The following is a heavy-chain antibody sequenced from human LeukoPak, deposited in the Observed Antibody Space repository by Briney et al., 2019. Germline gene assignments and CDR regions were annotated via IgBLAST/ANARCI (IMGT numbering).Heavy chain of an antibody. Sequence: NPSETLSLTCTVSGGSISSYYWSWIRQPPGKGLEWIGYIYYSGSTNYNPSLKSRVTISVDTSKNQFSLKLSSVTAADTAVYYCARDRPGEYFDWLLGNDYWGQGTLVTVSS. J-gene: IGHJ4*02. D-gene: IGHD3-9*01. CDR2: IYYSGST. CDR1: GGSISSYY. CDR3: ARDRPGEYFDWLLGNDY. V-gene: IGHV4-59*01.